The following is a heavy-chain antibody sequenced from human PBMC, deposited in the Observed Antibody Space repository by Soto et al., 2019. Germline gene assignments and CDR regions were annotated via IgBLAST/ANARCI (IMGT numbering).Heavy chain of an antibody. CDR3: ATVWDAYNMLFNY. CDR2: VYPGDFDT. CDR1: GYTFTDNW. Sequence: PGESLKISCKVSGYTFTDNWIGWVRQMPGKGLEWMGIVYPGDFDTRYSPPFRGQVTISADKSINTAYLQWSSLKASDTAMYFCATVWDAYNMLFNYWGQGTLVTVSS. D-gene: IGHD3-16*01. V-gene: IGHV5-51*01. J-gene: IGHJ4*02.